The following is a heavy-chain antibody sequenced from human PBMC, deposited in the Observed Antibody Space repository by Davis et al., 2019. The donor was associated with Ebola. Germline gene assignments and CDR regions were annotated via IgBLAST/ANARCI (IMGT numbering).Heavy chain of an antibody. D-gene: IGHD3-22*01. J-gene: IGHJ4*02. Sequence: GESLKISCKVSGYRFTSYWIGWVRQMPGKGLEWMGIIYPGDSDTRYSPSFQGHVTISVDKSISTAYLQWSTLKASDTAMYYCARHRVTTSPGDYWGQGSLVTVSS. CDR2: IYPGDSDT. CDR1: GYRFTSYW. V-gene: IGHV5-51*01. CDR3: ARHRVTTSPGDY.